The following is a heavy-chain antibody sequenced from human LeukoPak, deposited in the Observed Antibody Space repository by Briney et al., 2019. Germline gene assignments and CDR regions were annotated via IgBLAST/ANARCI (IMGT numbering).Heavy chain of an antibody. Sequence: GGSLRLSCAASGFTFSNAWMSWVRQAPGKGLEWVGRIKSKTDGGTTDYAAPVKGRFTISRDDSKNTLYLQMNSLKTEDAAVYYCTTGLSSYGDYLDYWGPGTLVTVSS. CDR2: IKSKTDGGTT. J-gene: IGHJ4*02. V-gene: IGHV3-15*01. CDR1: GFTFSNAW. D-gene: IGHD4-17*01. CDR3: TTGLSSYGDYLDY.